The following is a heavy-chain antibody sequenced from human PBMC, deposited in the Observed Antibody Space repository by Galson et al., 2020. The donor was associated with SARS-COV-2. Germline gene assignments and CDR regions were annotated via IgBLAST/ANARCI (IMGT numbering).Heavy chain of an antibody. J-gene: IGHJ3*02. D-gene: IGHD5-12*01. CDR2: ISYSGST. CDR1: GGSISSHY. V-gene: IGHV4-59*11. Sequence: SETLSLTCTVSGGSISSHYWSWIRQPPGKGLEWLGYISYSGSTNYNPSLKSRVTISVDTSKNQFSLKLSSVTAADTAVYYWSRAPRGWLQLLSGAFDIWGQGTMVTVSS. CDR3: SRAPRGWLQLLSGAFDI.